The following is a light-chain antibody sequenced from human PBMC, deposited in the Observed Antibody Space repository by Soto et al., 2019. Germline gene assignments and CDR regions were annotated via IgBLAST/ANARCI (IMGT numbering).Light chain of an antibody. J-gene: IGKJ2*01. Sequence: DIQVTQSPSTLSASVGDRVKITCRASPYMNSWLAWYQQKPGKAPKLLLYDASSLQSGVPSRFSGSGSGTEFTLTISGLQPDDFATYYCQQYKSYSSSDTFGQGTKLEIK. CDR1: PYMNSW. V-gene: IGKV1-5*01. CDR2: DAS. CDR3: QQYKSYSSSDT.